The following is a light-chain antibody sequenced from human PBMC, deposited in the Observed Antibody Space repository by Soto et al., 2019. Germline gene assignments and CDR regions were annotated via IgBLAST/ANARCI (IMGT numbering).Light chain of an antibody. CDR1: QSVSSND. Sequence: EIVLTQSPGTLSLSPGETATLSCRASQSVSSNDLAWYQQKPGQAPRLLVYGASSRATGVPDRFSGSGSGTDFSLTISRQEPEDFAVYYCQHYGSSPLFAFGPGTKVDIK. CDR3: QHYGSSPLFA. V-gene: IGKV3-20*01. J-gene: IGKJ3*01. CDR2: GAS.